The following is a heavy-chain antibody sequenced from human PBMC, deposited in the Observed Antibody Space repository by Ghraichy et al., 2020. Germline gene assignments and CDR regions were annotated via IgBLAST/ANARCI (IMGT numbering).Heavy chain of an antibody. CDR3: AKLGYSGRYHFAY. D-gene: IGHD1-26*01. J-gene: IGHJ4*02. CDR2: ISVSGDNT. Sequence: GESLNISCAASGFTFSHYAMSWVRQAPGKGLEWVSSISVSGDNTYYADSVKGRFTISRDNSKNTLYLQMISLRAEDTAVYYCAKLGYSGRYHFAYWGQGTLVTVSS. V-gene: IGHV3-23*01. CDR1: GFTFSHYA.